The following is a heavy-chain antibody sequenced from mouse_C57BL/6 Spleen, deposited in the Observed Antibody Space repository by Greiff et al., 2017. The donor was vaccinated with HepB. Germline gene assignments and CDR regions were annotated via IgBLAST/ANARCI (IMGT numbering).Heavy chain of an antibody. J-gene: IGHJ1*03. Sequence: QVHVKQSGTELVKPGASVKLSCKASGYTFTSYWMHWVKQRPGQGLEWIGNINPSNGGTNYNEKFKSKATLTVDKSSSTAYMQLSSLTSEDSAVYYCARTEPHFYYDGRRSRDVWGTGTTVTVSS. CDR3: ARTEPHFYYDGRRSRDV. CDR1: GYTFTSYW. D-gene: IGHD1-1*01. V-gene: IGHV1-53*01. CDR2: INPSNGGT.